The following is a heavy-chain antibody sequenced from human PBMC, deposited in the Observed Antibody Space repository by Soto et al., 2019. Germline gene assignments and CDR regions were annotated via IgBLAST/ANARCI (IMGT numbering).Heavy chain of an antibody. V-gene: IGHV3-30-3*01. Sequence: GGSLRLSCAASGFTFSSYAMHWVRQAPGKGLEWVAVISYDGSNKYYADPVKGRFTISRDNSKNTLYLQMNSLRAEDTAVYYCARDLREMTTVTMSDAFDIWGQGTMVTVSS. CDR2: ISYDGSNK. D-gene: IGHD4-4*01. J-gene: IGHJ3*02. CDR1: GFTFSSYA. CDR3: ARDLREMTTVTMSDAFDI.